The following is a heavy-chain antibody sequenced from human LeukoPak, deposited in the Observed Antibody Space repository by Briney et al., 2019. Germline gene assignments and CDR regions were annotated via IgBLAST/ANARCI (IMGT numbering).Heavy chain of an antibody. Sequence: LRLSCAASGFTFSSYAMSWIRQPPGKGLEWIGYIYHSGSTYYNPSLKSRVTISVDRSKNQFSLKLSSVTAADTAVYYCARVPFRARGYMDVWGKGTTVTVSS. D-gene: IGHD3-10*01. CDR3: ARVPFRARGYMDV. CDR2: IYHSGST. V-gene: IGHV4-30-2*01. CDR1: GFTFSSYA. J-gene: IGHJ6*03.